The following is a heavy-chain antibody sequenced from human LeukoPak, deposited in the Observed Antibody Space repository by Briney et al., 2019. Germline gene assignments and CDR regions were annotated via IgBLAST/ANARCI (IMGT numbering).Heavy chain of an antibody. D-gene: IGHD1-26*01. CDR1: GYSFTSYW. V-gene: IGHV5-51*01. J-gene: IGHJ5*02. CDR2: IYPGDSDT. Sequence: GASLEISCKGSGYSFTSYWIGWVRQMPGKGLEWMGIIYPGDSDTRYSPSFQGQVTISADKSISTAYLQWSSLKASDTAMYYCARRRRYSGSYNWFDPWGQGTLVTVSS. CDR3: ARRRRYSGSYNWFDP.